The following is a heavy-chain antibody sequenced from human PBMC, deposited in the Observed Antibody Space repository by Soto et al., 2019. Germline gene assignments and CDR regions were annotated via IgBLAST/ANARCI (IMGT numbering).Heavy chain of an antibody. J-gene: IGHJ5*02. CDR1: GGTFSSYA. CDR3: ARDFPSSSSDP. CDR2: IIPIFGTA. V-gene: IGHV1-69*01. Sequence: QVQLVQSGAEVKKPGSSVKVSCKASGGTFSSYAITWVRQAPGQGLEWMGGIIPIFGTANYAQKFQGRVTITADESLTTADMELSSLRAEDTAVYYCARDFPSSSSDPVGQGTLATVTS.